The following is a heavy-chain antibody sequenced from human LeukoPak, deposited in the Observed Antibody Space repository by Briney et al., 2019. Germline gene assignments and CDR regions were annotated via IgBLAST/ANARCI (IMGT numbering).Heavy chain of an antibody. J-gene: IGHJ4*02. CDR2: ITLDGSDS. Sequence: PGGSLRLSCAASGFPFSSYWMAWVRQAPGKGLEWVATITLDGSDSYYVDSVKGRFTVSRDNAKNSLYLQMNSLRVEDTAVFYCTTENWYVFENLGQGSLVTVSS. V-gene: IGHV3-7*04. CDR3: TTENWYVFEN. CDR1: GFPFSSYW. D-gene: IGHD1-1*01.